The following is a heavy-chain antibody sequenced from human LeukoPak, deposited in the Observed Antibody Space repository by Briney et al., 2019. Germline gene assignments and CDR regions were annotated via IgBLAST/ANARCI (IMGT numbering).Heavy chain of an antibody. CDR3: ARDGGTSTPFDY. J-gene: IGHJ4*02. Sequence: GGSLRLSCAASGFTFISYWLTWVRQAPGKGLEWVANIKQDGSEKYYVGSVKGRFTISRDNAKSTVYLQMNSLTPEDTAVYYCARDGGTSTPFDYWGQGTLVTVSS. CDR2: IKQDGSEK. V-gene: IGHV3-7*01. D-gene: IGHD2-15*01. CDR1: GFTFISYW.